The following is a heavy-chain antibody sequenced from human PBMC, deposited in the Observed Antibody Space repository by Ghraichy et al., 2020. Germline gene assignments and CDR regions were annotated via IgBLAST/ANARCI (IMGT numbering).Heavy chain of an antibody. J-gene: IGHJ4*02. D-gene: IGHD6-13*01. CDR3: ARGSSSWTPDDY. CDR2: MNPNSGNT. V-gene: IGHV1-8*01. CDR1: GYTFTSYD. Sequence: ASVKVSCKASGYTFTSYDINWVRQATGQGLEWMGWMNPNSGNTGYAQKFQGRVTMTRNTSISTAYMELSSLRSEDTAVYYCARGSSSWTPDDYWGQGTLVTVSS.